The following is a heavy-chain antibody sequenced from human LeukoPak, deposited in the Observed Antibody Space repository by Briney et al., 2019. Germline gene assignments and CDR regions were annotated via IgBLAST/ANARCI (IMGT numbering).Heavy chain of an antibody. J-gene: IGHJ3*02. CDR2: ISSNGGST. D-gene: IGHD3-22*01. V-gene: IGHV3-64*01. CDR3: ARGDSSGYYYFVGRDAFDI. CDR1: GFTFSSYA. Sequence: PGGSLRLSCAASGFTFSSYAMHWVRQAPGKGPEYVSAISSNGGSTYYANSVKGRFTISRDNSKNTLYLQMGSLRAEDMAVYYCARGDSSGYYYFVGRDAFDIWGQGTMVTVSS.